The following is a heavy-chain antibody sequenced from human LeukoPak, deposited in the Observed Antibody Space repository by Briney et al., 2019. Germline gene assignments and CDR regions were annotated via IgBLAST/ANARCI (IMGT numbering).Heavy chain of an antibody. Sequence: ASVKVSCKASGYTFTSYGISWVRQAPGQGLEWMGWISAYNGNTNYAQKFQGRVTITADKSTSTAYMELSSLRSEDTAVYYCARNYGSGSYYPGDYYYYYMDVWGKGTTVTVSS. V-gene: IGHV1-18*01. CDR1: GYTFTSYG. J-gene: IGHJ6*03. D-gene: IGHD3-10*01. CDR3: ARNYGSGSYYPGDYYYYYMDV. CDR2: ISAYNGNT.